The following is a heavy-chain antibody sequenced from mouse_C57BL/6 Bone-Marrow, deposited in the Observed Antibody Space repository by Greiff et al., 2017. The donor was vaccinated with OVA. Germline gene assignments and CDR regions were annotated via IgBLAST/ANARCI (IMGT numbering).Heavy chain of an antibody. Sequence: EVKLMESGGGLVQPGGSLKLSCAASGFTFSDYGMAWVRQAPRKGPEWVAFISNLAYSIYYADTVTGRFTISRENAKNTLYLEMSSLRSEDTAMYYCARHTTIYYDGSSLAMDYWGQGTSVTVSS. D-gene: IGHD1-1*01. J-gene: IGHJ4*01. V-gene: IGHV5-15*01. CDR1: GFTFSDYG. CDR3: ARHTTIYYDGSSLAMDY. CDR2: ISNLAYSI.